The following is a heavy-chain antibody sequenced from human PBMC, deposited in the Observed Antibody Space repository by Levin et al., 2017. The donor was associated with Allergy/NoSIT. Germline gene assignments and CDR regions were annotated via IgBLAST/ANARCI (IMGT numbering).Heavy chain of an antibody. Sequence: QTGGSLRLSCAGSGFIFSTYTHWVRQAPGKGLEWVALISSDGSNKYYADSVKGRFTISTDNSKKTLYLQMNSLRAADTAVYYCASDTKFSVALGPQKTLYYYAMDVWGQGTTVTVSS. CDR2: ISSDGSNK. CDR1: GFIFSTYT. V-gene: IGHV3-30-3*01. J-gene: IGHJ6*02. D-gene: IGHD2-21*01. CDR3: ASDTKFSVALGPQKTLYYYAMDV.